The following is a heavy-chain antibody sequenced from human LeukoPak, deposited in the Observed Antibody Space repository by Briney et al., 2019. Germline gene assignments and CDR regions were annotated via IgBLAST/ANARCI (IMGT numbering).Heavy chain of an antibody. CDR1: GFTFSSYS. CDR2: ISSSSSYI. J-gene: IGHJ4*02. D-gene: IGHD6-13*01. V-gene: IGHV3-21*01. CDR3: ARDRQLVASMGY. Sequence: PGGSLRLSCAASGFTFSSYSMNWVRQAPGKGLEWVSSISSSSSYIYYADSVKGRFTISRDNAKNSLYLQMNSLRAEDTAVYYCARDRQLVASMGYWGQGTLVTVSS.